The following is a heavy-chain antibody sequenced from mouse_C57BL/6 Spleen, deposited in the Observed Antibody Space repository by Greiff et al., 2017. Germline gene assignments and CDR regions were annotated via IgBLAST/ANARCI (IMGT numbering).Heavy chain of an antibody. CDR2: INPGSGGT. CDR3: ARSDSSGY. CDR1: GYAFTNYL. Sequence: VQLQQSGAELVRPGTSVKVSCKASGYAFTNYLIEWVKQRPGQGLEWIGVINPGSGGTNYNEKFKGKATLTADKSSSTAYMQLSSLTSEDSAVYFCARSDSSGYWGQGTTLTVSS. D-gene: IGHD3-2*02. J-gene: IGHJ2*01. V-gene: IGHV1-54*01.